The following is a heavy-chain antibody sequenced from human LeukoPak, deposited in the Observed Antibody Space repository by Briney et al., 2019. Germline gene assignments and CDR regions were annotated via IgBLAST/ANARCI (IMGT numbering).Heavy chain of an antibody. J-gene: IGHJ4*02. Sequence: SETLSLTCTVSGGSISSYYWSWIRQPPGKGLEWIGYIYYSGSTNYNPSLKSRVTISVDTSKNQFSLKLSSVTAADTAVYYCARGFLYSSSWPGYIDYWGQGTLVTVSS. V-gene: IGHV4-59*01. CDR2: IYYSGST. D-gene: IGHD6-13*01. CDR3: ARGFLYSSSWPGYIDY. CDR1: GGSISSYY.